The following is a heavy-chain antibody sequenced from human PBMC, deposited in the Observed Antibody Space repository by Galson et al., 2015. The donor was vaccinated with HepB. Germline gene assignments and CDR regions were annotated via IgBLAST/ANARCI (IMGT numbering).Heavy chain of an antibody. CDR1: GFTVSDYT. D-gene: IGHD3-16*01. J-gene: IGHJ6*02. V-gene: IGHV3-30*04. CDR3: ARDWARHYYGLDV. CDR2: VSYDGSDK. Sequence: SLRLSCAASGFTVSDYTFHWVRQTPGKGLEWVAGVSYDGSDKYYGDSVKGRFTVSRDNAKNSLYLQMNSLRAEDTAVYYCARDWARHYYGLDVWGQGTTVTVSS.